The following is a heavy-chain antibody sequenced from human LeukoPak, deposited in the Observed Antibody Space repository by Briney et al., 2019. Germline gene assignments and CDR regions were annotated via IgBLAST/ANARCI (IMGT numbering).Heavy chain of an antibody. V-gene: IGHV4-59*01. CDR1: GGSISSYY. J-gene: IGHJ3*02. D-gene: IGHD6-19*01. CDR2: IYYSGST. Sequence: SETLSLTCTVSGGSISSYYWSWLRQPPGKGLEWIGYIYYSGSTNYNPSLKSRVTISVDTSKNQFSLKLSSVTAADTAVYYCAREGWQWLVHAFDIWGQGTMVTVSS. CDR3: AREGWQWLVHAFDI.